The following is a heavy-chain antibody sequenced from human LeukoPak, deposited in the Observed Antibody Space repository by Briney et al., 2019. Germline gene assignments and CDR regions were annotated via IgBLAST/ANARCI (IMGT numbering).Heavy chain of an antibody. CDR2: ISPYNGNT. J-gene: IGHJ5*02. D-gene: IGHD3-10*01. V-gene: IGHV1-18*01. CDR1: GYTFTNYD. CDR3: ARGGMVRGVMAWFDP. Sequence: ASVKVSCKASGYTFTNYDISWVRQAPGKGLEWMGWISPYNGNTDSAQEFQGRVTLTTDTSTSTAYMELRSLRSDDTAVYYCARGGMVRGVMAWFDPWGQGTLVTVSS.